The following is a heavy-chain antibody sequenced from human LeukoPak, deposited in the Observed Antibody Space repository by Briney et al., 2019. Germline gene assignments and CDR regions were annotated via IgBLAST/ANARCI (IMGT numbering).Heavy chain of an antibody. CDR1: GVTVSSNF. V-gene: IGHV3-53*01. D-gene: IGHD6-13*01. Sequence: GSPRLSRSASGVTVSSNFISRGRQAPGKGLGWVSVIYSGGSTYYADSVKGRFTISRDNSKNTLYLQMNSLRAEDTAVYYCARGFRSSISWHYFDYWGQGTLVTVSS. CDR3: ARGFRSSISWHYFDY. CDR2: IYSGGST. J-gene: IGHJ4*02.